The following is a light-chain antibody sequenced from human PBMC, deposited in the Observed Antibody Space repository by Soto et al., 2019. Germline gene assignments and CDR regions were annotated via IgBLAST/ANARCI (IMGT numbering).Light chain of an antibody. V-gene: IGLV1-47*01. Sequence: QSVLTQPPSASGTPGQRVTISCSGSSSSIGSNFVYWYQQLPGTAPKLLIYWNNQRPTGVPFRFSGSKSGTSASLAISGLRSEDEADYYCTAWDDSLSGLVFGGGTKLTVL. CDR3: TAWDDSLSGLV. CDR1: SSSIGSNF. J-gene: IGLJ2*01. CDR2: WNN.